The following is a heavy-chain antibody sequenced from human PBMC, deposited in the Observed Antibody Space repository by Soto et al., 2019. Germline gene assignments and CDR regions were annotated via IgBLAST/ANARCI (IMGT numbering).Heavy chain of an antibody. D-gene: IGHD6-19*01. CDR2: IWYDGSNK. CDR1: GFTFSSYG. Sequence: GGSLRLSCAASGFTFSSYGMHWVRQAPGKGLEWVAVIWYDGSNKYYADSVKGRFTISRDNSKNTLYLQMNSLRAEDTAVYYCARDSDAVAGTGRWDAFDIWGQGTMVTVSS. V-gene: IGHV3-33*01. J-gene: IGHJ3*02. CDR3: ARDSDAVAGTGRWDAFDI.